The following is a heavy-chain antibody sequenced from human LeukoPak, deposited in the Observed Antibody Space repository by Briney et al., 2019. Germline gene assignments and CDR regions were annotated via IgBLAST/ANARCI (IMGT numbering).Heavy chain of an antibody. D-gene: IGHD3-3*01. CDR1: GFTFSSYS. Sequence: GGSLRLSRAASGFTFSSYSMNWVRQAPGKGLEWVSSISSSSSYIYYADSVKGRFTISRDNAKNSLYLQMNSLRAEDTAVYYCARDSTDLYYDFWSGRDAFDIWGQGTMVTVSS. CDR3: ARDSTDLYYDFWSGRDAFDI. J-gene: IGHJ3*02. CDR2: ISSSSSYI. V-gene: IGHV3-21*01.